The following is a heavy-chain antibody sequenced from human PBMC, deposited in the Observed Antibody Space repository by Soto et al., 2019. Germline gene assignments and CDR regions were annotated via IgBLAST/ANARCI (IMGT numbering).Heavy chain of an antibody. CDR3: ARERTDYGDYDY. J-gene: IGHJ4*02. CDR1: AYPFTSFY. V-gene: IGHV1-46*01. Sequence: QVQLVQSGAEVKKPGASVKISCKASAYPFTSFYIHWVRQAPGQGLEWMGMINPSGGSTTYAQKFQGSVTLTRDTSTNTVYMELTGLKYDDTAMYFCARERTDYGDYDYWGQGTLVTVSS. D-gene: IGHD4-17*01. CDR2: INPSGGST.